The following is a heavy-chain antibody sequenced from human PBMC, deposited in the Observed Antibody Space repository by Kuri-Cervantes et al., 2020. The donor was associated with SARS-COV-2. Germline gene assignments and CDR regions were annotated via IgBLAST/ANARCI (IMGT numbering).Heavy chain of an antibody. V-gene: IGHV3-30*04. CDR1: GFTFSSYA. CDR2: ISYDGSNK. Sequence: GESLKISCAASGFTFSSYAMHWVRQAPGKGLEWVAVISYDGSNKYYADSVKGRFTISRDNSKNTLYLQMNSLRAEDTAVYYCARDPDDILTGPFDYWGQGTRVTVSS. J-gene: IGHJ4*02. CDR3: ARDPDDILTGPFDY. D-gene: IGHD3-9*01.